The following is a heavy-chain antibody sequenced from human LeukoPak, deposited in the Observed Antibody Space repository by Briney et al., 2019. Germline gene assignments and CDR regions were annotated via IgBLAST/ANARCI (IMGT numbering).Heavy chain of an antibody. J-gene: IGHJ4*02. CDR2: LRGDGET. Sequence: PGGSLRLSCAAVGLTFKDYAMSWVRQSPARGLEWVSSLRGDGETFYADSVKGRFTLSRDHSRNTVFLQLNNLRVEDTAIYYCAKASWVSNVDAVLWGQGTVVTVSS. D-gene: IGHD3-16*01. V-gene: IGHV3-23*01. CDR1: GLTFKDYA. CDR3: AKASWVSNVDAVL.